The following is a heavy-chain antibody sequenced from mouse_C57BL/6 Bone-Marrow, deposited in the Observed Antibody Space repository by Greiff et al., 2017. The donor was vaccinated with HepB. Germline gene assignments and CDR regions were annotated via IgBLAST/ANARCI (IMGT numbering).Heavy chain of an antibody. Sequence: EVMLVESGGGLVKPGGSLKLSCAASGFTFSSYAMSWVRQTPEKRLEWVATISDGGSYTYYPDNVKGRVTISRDNAKNNLYLQMSHLKSEDTAMYYCARDPIYYYGSSYAMDYWGQGTSVTVSS. CDR3: ARDPIYYYGSSYAMDY. D-gene: IGHD1-1*01. CDR2: ISDGGSYT. V-gene: IGHV5-4*01. CDR1: GFTFSSYA. J-gene: IGHJ4*01.